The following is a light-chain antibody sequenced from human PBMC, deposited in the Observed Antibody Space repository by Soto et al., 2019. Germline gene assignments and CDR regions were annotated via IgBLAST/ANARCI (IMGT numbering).Light chain of an antibody. CDR1: QTISSW. CDR2: KAS. Sequence: DIQMTQSRTTLFGSVGHILTITSRASQTISSWLAWYQQKPGKAPKLMSYKASTLKSGVPSRFRGSGSGTEFTLTISSLQPDDFATYYCQHYNSYSEAFGQGTKVDIK. CDR3: QHYNSYSEA. J-gene: IGKJ1*01. V-gene: IGKV1-5*03.